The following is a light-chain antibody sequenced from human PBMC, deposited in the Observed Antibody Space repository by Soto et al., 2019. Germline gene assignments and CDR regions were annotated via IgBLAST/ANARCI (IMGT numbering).Light chain of an antibody. CDR2: EVS. CDR3: SSYTTSSTQV. CDR1: SSDVGGYNH. Sequence: QSALTQPASVSGSPGQSITISCTGTSSDVGGYNHVSWYQQHPGKAPKIMIYEVSNRPSRISNRFSGPKSGNTASLTISGLQAEDEADYYCSSYTTSSTQVFGTGTKLTVL. J-gene: IGLJ1*01. V-gene: IGLV2-14*01.